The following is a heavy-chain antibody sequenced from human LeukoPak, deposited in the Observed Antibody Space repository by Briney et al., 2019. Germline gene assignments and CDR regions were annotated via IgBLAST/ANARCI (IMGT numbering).Heavy chain of an antibody. CDR3: AREGVEQQLGLYFDY. D-gene: IGHD6-13*01. CDR2: ISGSGGNT. CDR1: GITLSNYG. Sequence: GGSLRLSCAVSGITLSNYGMSWVRQAPGKGLEWVSGISGSGGNTYYADSVKGQFTISRDNSKNTLYLQMNSLRAEDTAVYYCAREGVEQQLGLYFDYWGQGTLVTVSS. V-gene: IGHV3-23*01. J-gene: IGHJ4*02.